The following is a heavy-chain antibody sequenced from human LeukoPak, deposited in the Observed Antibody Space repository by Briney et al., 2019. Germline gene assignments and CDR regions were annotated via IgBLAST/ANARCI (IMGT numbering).Heavy chain of an antibody. CDR1: GGSISSSSYY. Sequence: KPSETLSLTCTVSGGSISSSSYYWGWIRQPPGKGLEWIGSIYYSGSTYYNPSLKSRVTISVDTSKNQFSLKLSSVTAADTAVYYCARGRFGSGSYLRCLYYYYYMDVWGKGTTVTVSS. V-gene: IGHV4-39*01. CDR2: IYYSGST. CDR3: ARGRFGSGSYLRCLYYYYYMDV. D-gene: IGHD3-10*01. J-gene: IGHJ6*03.